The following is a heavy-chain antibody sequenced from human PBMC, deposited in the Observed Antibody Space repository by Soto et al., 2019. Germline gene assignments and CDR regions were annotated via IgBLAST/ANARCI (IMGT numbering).Heavy chain of an antibody. J-gene: IGHJ4*02. CDR3: TRDGTLYDSSAYYYLY. Sequence: ASVKVSCKASGGTFSRYGISWVRQAPGQGLEWMGGIIPMFAKANYAQKFQDRVTITADESTGTAYMELRSLRFEDTAVYYCTRDGTLYDSSAYYYLYWGQGTLVTVSS. D-gene: IGHD3-22*01. CDR2: IIPMFAKA. V-gene: IGHV1-69*13. CDR1: GGTFSRYG.